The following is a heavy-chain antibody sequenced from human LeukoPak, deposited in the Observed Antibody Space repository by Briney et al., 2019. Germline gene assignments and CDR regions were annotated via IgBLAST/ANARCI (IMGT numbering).Heavy chain of an antibody. J-gene: IGHJ5*02. Sequence: GGSLRLSCAASGFTFSSYEMNWVRQASGRGLEWVAAISSDGRNIYYGDPVRGRFTISRDNSMNTLYLQMNSLRAEDTAVYYCARGSAAAGFDPWGQGTLVTVSS. CDR2: ISSDGRNI. D-gene: IGHD6-13*01. CDR1: GFTFSSYE. V-gene: IGHV3-30*03. CDR3: ARGSAAAGFDP.